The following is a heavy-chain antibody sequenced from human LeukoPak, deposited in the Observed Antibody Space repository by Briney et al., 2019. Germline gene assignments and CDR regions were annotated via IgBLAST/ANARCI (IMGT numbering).Heavy chain of an antibody. V-gene: IGHV5-51*01. CDR1: GYSFTSYW. J-gene: IGHJ3*02. CDR3: ASFSSRIAAAGRSAFDI. Sequence: GESLKISCKGSGYSFTSYWIGWVRQMPGKGLEWKGIIYPGESDTRYSPSFQGQVTISADKSISTAYLQWSSLKASDTAMYYCASFSSRIAAAGRSAFDIWGQGTMVTVSS. CDR2: IYPGESDT. D-gene: IGHD6-13*01.